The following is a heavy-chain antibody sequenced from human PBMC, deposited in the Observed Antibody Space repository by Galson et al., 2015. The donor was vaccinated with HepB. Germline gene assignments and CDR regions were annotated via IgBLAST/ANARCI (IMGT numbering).Heavy chain of an antibody. D-gene: IGHD6-19*01. J-gene: IGHJ2*01. V-gene: IGHV4-39*01. CDR1: GGSISRSNYY. Sequence: ETLSLTCSVSGGSISRSNYYWGWIRRPPGKGLEWIGSIYYSGRLFYNPSLKSRVTISVDTSKNQFSLRLTSVTAADTAVYYCARQPYTSGWLYWFFDLWGRGTLVTVSS. CDR2: IYYSGRL. CDR3: ARQPYTSGWLYWFFDL.